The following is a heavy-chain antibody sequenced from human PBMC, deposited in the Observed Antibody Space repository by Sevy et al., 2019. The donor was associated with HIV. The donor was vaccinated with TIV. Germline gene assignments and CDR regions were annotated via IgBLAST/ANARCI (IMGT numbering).Heavy chain of an antibody. V-gene: IGHV3-7*03. CDR2: IKQDGSEA. CDR1: GFNFRNFW. Sequence: GGSLRLSCVASGFNFRNFWMSWVRQAPGKGLECVADIKQDGSEAYYVDSVKGRFTISRDNAKNSLYLQMNGLRDEDTAMYFCVGDKEVVASILDAWGQGTPVTVSS. D-gene: IGHD2-15*01. CDR3: VGDKEVVASILDA. J-gene: IGHJ5*02.